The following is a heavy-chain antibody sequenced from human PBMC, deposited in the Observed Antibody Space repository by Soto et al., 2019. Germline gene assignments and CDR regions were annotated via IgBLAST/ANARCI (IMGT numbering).Heavy chain of an antibody. J-gene: IGHJ4*02. CDR3: ARVTKSRDGYNINFDY. V-gene: IGHV4-59*01. CDR1: GGSISSYY. CDR2: IYYSEST. D-gene: IGHD5-12*01. Sequence: KTSETLSLTCTVSGGSISSYYWSWIRQPPGKGLEWIGYIYYSESTNYNPSLKSRVTISVDTSKNQFSLKLSSVTAADTAVYYCARVTKSRDGYNINFDYWGQGTLVTVSS.